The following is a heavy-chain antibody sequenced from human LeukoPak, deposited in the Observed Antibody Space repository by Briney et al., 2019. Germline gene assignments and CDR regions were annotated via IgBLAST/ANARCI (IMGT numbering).Heavy chain of an antibody. V-gene: IGHV4-61*08. CDR3: AREGDNYGNWFDP. CDR2: IYYSGST. J-gene: IGHJ5*02. CDR1: DYSISSGYGYY. Sequence: SETLSLTCTVSDYSISSGYGYYWSWIRQPPGKGLEWIGYIYYSGSTNYNPSLKSRVTISLDTSKNQFSLKLSSVTAADTAVYYCAREGDNYGNWFDPWGQGTLVTVSS. D-gene: IGHD5-18*01.